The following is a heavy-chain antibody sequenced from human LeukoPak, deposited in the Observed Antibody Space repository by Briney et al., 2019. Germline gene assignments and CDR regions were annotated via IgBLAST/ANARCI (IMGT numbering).Heavy chain of an antibody. CDR1: GFTVSSNY. D-gene: IGHD2-2*01. V-gene: IGHV3-53*01. CDR3: ARDRSAYCSSTSCYYYYYGMDV. CDR2: IYSGGST. Sequence: GGSLRLSCAASGFTVSSNYMSWVRQAPGKGLEWVPVIYSGGSTYYADSVKGRFTISRDSSKNTLYLQMNSLRAEDTAVYYCARDRSAYCSSTSCYYYYYGMDVWGQGTTVTVSS. J-gene: IGHJ6*02.